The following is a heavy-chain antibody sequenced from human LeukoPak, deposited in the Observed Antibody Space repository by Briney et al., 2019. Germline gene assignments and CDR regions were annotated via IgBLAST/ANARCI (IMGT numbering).Heavy chain of an antibody. CDR2: MNPNSGNT. J-gene: IGHJ6*03. CDR1: GYTFTSYD. CDR3: ARVRDYYYYMDV. V-gene: IGHV1-8*01. Sequence: ASVKVSCKASGYTFTSYDINWVRQATGQGLEWMGWMNPNSGNTGYAQKFQGRVTMTRNTSISTAYMELSSLRSEDTAVYCCARVRDYYYYMDVWGKGTTVTVSS.